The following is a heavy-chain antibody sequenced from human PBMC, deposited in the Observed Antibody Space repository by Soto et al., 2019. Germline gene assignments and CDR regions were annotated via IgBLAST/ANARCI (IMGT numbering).Heavy chain of an antibody. CDR2: INPNSGGT. J-gene: IGHJ6*02. CDR3: ARRTAMVYYYYGMDV. CDR1: GYTFTGYY. Sequence: ASVKVSCKASGYTFTGYYMHWVRQAPGQGLEWMGWINPNSGGTNYAQKFQGRVTMTRDTSISTAYMELSRLRSDDTAVYYCARRTAMVYYYYGMDVWGQGTLVTVSS. D-gene: IGHD5-18*01. V-gene: IGHV1-2*02.